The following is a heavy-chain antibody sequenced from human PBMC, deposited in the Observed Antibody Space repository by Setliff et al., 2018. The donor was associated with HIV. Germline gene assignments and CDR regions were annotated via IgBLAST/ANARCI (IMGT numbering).Heavy chain of an antibody. CDR1: GGSISTHY. CDR2: IFYTGTT. CDR3: ASGQVRQSRKFGGVIVLPPFDY. D-gene: IGHD3-16*02. V-gene: IGHV4-59*11. Sequence: SETLSLTCAVSGGSISTHYWTWTRQPPGKGLEWIGYIFYTGTTNYNPSLRSRVTISIDSSKSQFSLRLSSVAAADTAVYYCASGQVRQSRKFGGVIVLPPFDYWGQGTLVTVSS. J-gene: IGHJ4*02.